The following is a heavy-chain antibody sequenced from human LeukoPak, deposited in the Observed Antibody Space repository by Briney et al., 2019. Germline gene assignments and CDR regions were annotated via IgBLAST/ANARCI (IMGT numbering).Heavy chain of an antibody. CDR2: IKQDGSEK. CDR1: GFTLSSHW. Sequence: GGSLRLSCSASGFTLSSHWMSWVRQAPGKGLGWVAIIKQDGSEKYYVDSVKGRFTISRDNAKNSLYLQMTSLTGDDTAVYYCVRGSGWLPASWGQGTLVTISS. J-gene: IGHJ5*02. CDR3: VRGSGWLPAS. V-gene: IGHV3-7*01. D-gene: IGHD5-24*01.